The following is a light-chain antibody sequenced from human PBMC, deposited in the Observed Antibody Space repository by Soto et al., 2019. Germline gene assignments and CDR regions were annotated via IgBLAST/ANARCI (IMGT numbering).Light chain of an antibody. CDR2: RND. CDR1: SSNIGSNY. CDR3: AAWDDSLSAHV. Sequence: QSALTQPPSASGTPGQRVTISCSGSSSNIGSNYVYWYQQLPGTAPKLLVYRNDQRPSGVPDRFSGSKSGTSASLAISGLRSEDEAEYYCAAWDDSLSAHVFGTGTKVTVL. V-gene: IGLV1-47*01. J-gene: IGLJ1*01.